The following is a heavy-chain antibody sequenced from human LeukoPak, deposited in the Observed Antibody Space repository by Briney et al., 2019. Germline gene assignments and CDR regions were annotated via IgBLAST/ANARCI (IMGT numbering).Heavy chain of an antibody. CDR3: ARSPTAGRNYYYYYMDV. CDR2: INPSGGST. J-gene: IGHJ6*03. D-gene: IGHD6-13*01. CDR1: GYTFTRYY. V-gene: IGHV1-46*01. Sequence: ASVKVSCKASGYTFTRYYMHWVRQAPGQGLEWMGIINPSGGSTSYAQKFQGRVTMTRDMSTSTVYMELSSLRSEDTAVYYCARSPTAGRNYYYYYMDVWGKGTTVTVSS.